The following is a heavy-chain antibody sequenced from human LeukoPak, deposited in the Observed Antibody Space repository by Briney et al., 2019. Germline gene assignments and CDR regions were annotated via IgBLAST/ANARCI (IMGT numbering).Heavy chain of an antibody. CDR1: TLTSNTYA. V-gene: IGHV3-33*05. Sequence: PARTLRLSCEASTLTSNTYAMHWVRQAPRNGPERTTLKSHDGSHKFYIHSVRGRFPISRDNSRNPVYLQINGMRAEDTAVYSCARKILGSGSYPDHWGQGTLVPVSS. D-gene: IGHD3-10*01. CDR2: KSHDGSHK. CDR3: ARKILGSGSYPDH. J-gene: IGHJ1*01.